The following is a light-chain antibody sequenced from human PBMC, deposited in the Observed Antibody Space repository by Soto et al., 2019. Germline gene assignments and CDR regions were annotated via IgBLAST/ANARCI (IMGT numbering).Light chain of an antibody. Sequence: QSALTQPRSVSGSPGQSVTISCTGTSSDVGGYNYVSWYQQYSGKAPKLMIYDVSKRPSGVPDRFSGSKSGNTASLTISGLQAEDEADYYCCSYADTNTFVFGPGTKVTVL. J-gene: IGLJ1*01. CDR3: CSYADTNTFV. CDR2: DVS. V-gene: IGLV2-11*01. CDR1: SSDVGGYNY.